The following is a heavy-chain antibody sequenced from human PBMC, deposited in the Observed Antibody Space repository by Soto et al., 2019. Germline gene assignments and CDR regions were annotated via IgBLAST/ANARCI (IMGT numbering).Heavy chain of an antibody. CDR1: GLTLSTYA. CDR2: INFSGSCT. V-gene: IGHV3-23*01. J-gene: IGHJ2*01. CDR3: AKATRGGADGDWYFDL. D-gene: IGHD3-10*01. Sequence: EVQLLESGGGLVQPGGSLRLSCEASGLTLSTYAVAWVRLAPGRGPERVSSINFSGSCTIYADSVKGSFIISRDNSKHTVDMQMNSVRVEDTAIYYCAKATRGGADGDWYFDLWGRGTLVAV.